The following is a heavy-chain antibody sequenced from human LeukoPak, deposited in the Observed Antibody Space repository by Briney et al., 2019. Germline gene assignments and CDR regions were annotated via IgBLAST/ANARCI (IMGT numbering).Heavy chain of an antibody. CDR3: ARHVYGSGQYNWFDP. V-gene: IGHV4-59*08. Sequence: SETLSLTCTVSGGSISSYYWSWIRQPPGKGLEWIGYIYYSGSTNYNPSLKSRVTISVDTSKNQFSLKLSSATAADTAVYYCARHVYGSGQYNWFDPWGQGTLVTVSS. CDR1: GGSISSYY. D-gene: IGHD3-10*01. CDR2: IYYSGST. J-gene: IGHJ5*02.